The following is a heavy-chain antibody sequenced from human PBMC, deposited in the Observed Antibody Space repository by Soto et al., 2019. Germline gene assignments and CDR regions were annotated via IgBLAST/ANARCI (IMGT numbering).Heavy chain of an antibody. V-gene: IGHV4-59*01. CDR2: IYYSGST. D-gene: IGHD2-15*01. CDR1: GGSISSYY. CDR3: ARDLRYCSGGSCFHRWFDP. Sequence: PSETLSLTCTVSGGSISSYYWSWIRQPPGKGLEWIGYIYYSGSTNYNPSLKSRVTISVDTSKNQFSLKLSSVTAADTAVYYCARDLRYCSGGSCFHRWFDPWGQGTLVTVSS. J-gene: IGHJ5*02.